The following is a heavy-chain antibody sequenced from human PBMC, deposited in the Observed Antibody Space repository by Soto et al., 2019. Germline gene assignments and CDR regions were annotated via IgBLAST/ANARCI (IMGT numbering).Heavy chain of an antibody. CDR1: GGSFSGYY. CDR3: ARSCSGGSCYRDDAFDI. D-gene: IGHD2-15*01. CDR2: INHSGST. Sequence: QVQLQQWGAGLLKPSETLSLTCAVYGGSFSGYYWSWIRQPPGKGLEWIGEINHSGSTNYNPSLKSRVTISVDTSKNQFSLKLSSVTAADTAVYYCARSCSGGSCYRDDAFDIWGHGTMVTVSP. V-gene: IGHV4-34*01. J-gene: IGHJ3*02.